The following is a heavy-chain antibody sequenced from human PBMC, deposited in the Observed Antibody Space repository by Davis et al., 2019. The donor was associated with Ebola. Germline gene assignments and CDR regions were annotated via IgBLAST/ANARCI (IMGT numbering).Heavy chain of an antibody. CDR3: AREGVDWSGYNELGYYYYYMDV. V-gene: IGHV3-21*01. Sequence: GESLKISCAASGFTFSSYAMSWVRQAPGKGLEWVSSISSSSSYIYYADSVKGRFTISRDNAKNSLYLQMNSLRAEDTAVYYCAREGVDWSGYNELGYYYYYMDVWGKGTTVTVSS. J-gene: IGHJ6*03. CDR1: GFTFSSYA. D-gene: IGHD5-18*01. CDR2: ISSSSSYI.